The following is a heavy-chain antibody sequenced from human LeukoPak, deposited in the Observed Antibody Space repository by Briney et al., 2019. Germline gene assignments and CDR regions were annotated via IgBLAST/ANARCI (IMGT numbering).Heavy chain of an antibody. CDR2: INHSGST. CDR1: GGSFSGYY. Sequence: SETLSLTCAVYGGSFSGYYWSWIRQPPGKGLEWIGEINHSGSTNYNPSLKSRVTISVDTSKNQFSLKLSSVTAADTAVYYCATCSSTSCYNFDYWGQGTLVTVSS. CDR3: ATCSSTSCYNFDY. J-gene: IGHJ4*02. D-gene: IGHD2-2*02. V-gene: IGHV4-34*01.